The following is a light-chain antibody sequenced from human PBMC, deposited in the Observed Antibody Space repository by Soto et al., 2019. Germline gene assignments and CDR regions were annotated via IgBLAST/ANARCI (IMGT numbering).Light chain of an antibody. Sequence: EFELTQSPGTLSLSPGERATLSCRASQSVSSSHLAWYQQKRGQAPRLLIYDTSTRATGIPDRFSGSGSGTDFTLTISRLEPEDFAVYYCQQHGGSPITFGQGTRLEIK. CDR3: QQHGGSPIT. CDR2: DTS. V-gene: IGKV3-20*01. CDR1: QSVSSSH. J-gene: IGKJ5*01.